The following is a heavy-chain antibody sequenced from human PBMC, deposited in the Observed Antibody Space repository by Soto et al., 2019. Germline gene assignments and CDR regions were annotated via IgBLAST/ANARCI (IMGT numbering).Heavy chain of an antibody. CDR2: IRGGGNT. CDR3: VRENYYYGMDV. Sequence: EVQLVESGGGLVQPGGSLRLSCAASGFTVSTDWMYWVRQAPGKGLEWVSVIRGGGNTFYADSVEGRFTISRDNSKNTVYLQMNGLRVEDTGMYYCVRENYYYGMDVWGQGTTVTVSS. J-gene: IGHJ6*02. CDR1: GFTVSTDW. V-gene: IGHV3-66*01.